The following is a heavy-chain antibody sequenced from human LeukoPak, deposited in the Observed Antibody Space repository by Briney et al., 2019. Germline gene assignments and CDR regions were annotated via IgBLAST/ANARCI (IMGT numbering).Heavy chain of an antibody. Sequence: PGGSLRLSCAASGFTFSSYEMNWVRQAPGKGLEWVSYISSSGSTIYYADSVKGRFTISRDNAKNSLYLQMNSLRAEDTAVYYCASGGYSYVPDGFWSYYYMDVWGKGTTVTVSS. CDR2: ISSSGSTI. CDR1: GFTFSSYE. D-gene: IGHD5-18*01. CDR3: ASGGYSYVPDGFWSYYYMDV. J-gene: IGHJ6*03. V-gene: IGHV3-48*03.